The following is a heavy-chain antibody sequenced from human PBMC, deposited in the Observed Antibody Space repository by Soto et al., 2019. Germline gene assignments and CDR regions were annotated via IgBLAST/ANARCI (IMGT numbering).Heavy chain of an antibody. V-gene: IGHV4-34*01. D-gene: IGHD2-2*01. Sequence: PSETLSLTCAVYGGSFSGYYWSWIRQPPGKGLEWIGEINHSGSTNYNPSLKSRVTISVDTSKNQFSLKLSSVTAADTAVYYCARILPAVTIDAGDYWGQGTLVTVSS. CDR2: INHSGST. J-gene: IGHJ4*02. CDR3: ARILPAVTIDAGDY. CDR1: GGSFSGYY.